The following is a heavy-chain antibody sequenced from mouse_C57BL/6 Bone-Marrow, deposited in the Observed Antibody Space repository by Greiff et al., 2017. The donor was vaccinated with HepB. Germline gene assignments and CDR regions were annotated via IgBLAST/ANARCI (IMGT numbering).Heavy chain of an antibody. Sequence: VQRVESGPGLVQPSQSLSITCTVSGFSLTSYGVHWVRQSPGKGLEWLGVIWSGGSTDYNAAFISRLSISKDNSKSQVFFKMNSLQADDTAIYYCAREGGSSYGDYAMDYWGQGTSVTVSS. CDR1: GFSLTSYG. CDR3: AREGGSSYGDYAMDY. D-gene: IGHD1-1*01. V-gene: IGHV2-2*01. CDR2: IWSGGST. J-gene: IGHJ4*01.